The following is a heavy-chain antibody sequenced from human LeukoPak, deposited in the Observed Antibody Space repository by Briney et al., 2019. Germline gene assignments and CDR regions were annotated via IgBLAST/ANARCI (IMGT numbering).Heavy chain of an antibody. Sequence: ASVKVSCKASGGTFCSYAISWVRQAPGQGLEWMGGIIPIFGTANYAQKFQGRVTITADESTSTAYMELSSLRSEDTAVYYCSGTGTTNDYYYMDVWSKGTTVTVSS. V-gene: IGHV1-69*01. CDR3: SGTGTTNDYYYMDV. CDR2: IIPIFGTA. J-gene: IGHJ6*03. D-gene: IGHD1-7*01. CDR1: GGTFCSYA.